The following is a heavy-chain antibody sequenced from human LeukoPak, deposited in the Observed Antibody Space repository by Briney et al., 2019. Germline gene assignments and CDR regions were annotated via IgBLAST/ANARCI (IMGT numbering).Heavy chain of an antibody. Sequence: GASVKVSCKASGYTFTSYAMNWVRQAPGQGLEWMGGIIPIFGTANYAQKFQGRVTITADKSTSTAYMELSSLRSEDTAVYYCARQLRTTVDYYYYMDVWGKGTTVTVSS. CDR3: ARQLRTTVDYYYYMDV. CDR2: IIPIFGTA. CDR1: GYTFTSYA. V-gene: IGHV1-69*06. J-gene: IGHJ6*03. D-gene: IGHD4-23*01.